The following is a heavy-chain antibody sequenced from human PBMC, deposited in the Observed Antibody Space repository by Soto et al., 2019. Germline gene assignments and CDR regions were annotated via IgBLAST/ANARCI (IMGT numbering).Heavy chain of an antibody. J-gene: IGHJ4*02. CDR3: ARGGSNRFGL. Sequence: EEQLVESGGGLVQPGGSLSVSCAASGFTFSGHWMTWVRQAPGKGLEWVASIKEDGSEKKYVDSAKGRFTISRDNAKKSLYLQMNSLRGDDTAVYYCARGGSNRFGLWGQGTLVTVSA. V-gene: IGHV3-7*04. CDR2: IKEDGSEK. D-gene: IGHD6-13*01. CDR1: GFTFSGHW.